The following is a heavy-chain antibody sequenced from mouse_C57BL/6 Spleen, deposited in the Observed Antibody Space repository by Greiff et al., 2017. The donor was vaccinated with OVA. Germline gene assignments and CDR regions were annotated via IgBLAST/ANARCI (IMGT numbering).Heavy chain of an antibody. Sequence: QVQLQQSGPELVKPGASVKLSCKASGYAFSSSWMNWVTQRPGKGLEWIGRIYPGDGDTNYNGKFKGKATLTADKSSSTAYMQLSSLTSEDSAGYCCARETTGGGDYWGQGTTLTVSS. CDR3: ARETTGGGDY. V-gene: IGHV1-82*01. CDR2: IYPGDGDT. D-gene: IGHD1-1*01. J-gene: IGHJ2*01. CDR1: GYAFSSSW.